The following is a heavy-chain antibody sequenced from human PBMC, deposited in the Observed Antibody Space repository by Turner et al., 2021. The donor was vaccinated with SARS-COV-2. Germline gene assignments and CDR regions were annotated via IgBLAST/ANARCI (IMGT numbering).Heavy chain of an antibody. V-gene: IGHV4-34*01. CDR2: VHPYGTT. Sequence: QVQLPQWGAGPLKPSVTLSLICAVNGGSRSGYYWAWIRQPPGKGLEWIGEVHPYGTTYCNPSHKIRVSMSVDTSKNQFSLKLNSVTAADTAFYYCARGDDPRKSGVVWGQGTLVTVSS. D-gene: IGHD3-3*01. CDR1: GGSRSGYY. J-gene: IGHJ4*02. CDR3: ARGDDPRKSGVV.